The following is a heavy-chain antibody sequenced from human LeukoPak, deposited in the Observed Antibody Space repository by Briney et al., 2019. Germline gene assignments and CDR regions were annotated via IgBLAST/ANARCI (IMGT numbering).Heavy chain of an antibody. Sequence: SETLSLTCAVYGGSFSGHYWSWIRQPPGKGLEWIGEINHSGSTNYNPSLKSRVTISVDTSKNQFSLKLSSVTAADTAVYYCARETGPALRYYYYYGMDAWGQGTTVTVSS. CDR3: ARETGPALRYYYYYGMDA. CDR1: GGSFSGHY. V-gene: IGHV4-34*01. J-gene: IGHJ6*02. CDR2: INHSGST.